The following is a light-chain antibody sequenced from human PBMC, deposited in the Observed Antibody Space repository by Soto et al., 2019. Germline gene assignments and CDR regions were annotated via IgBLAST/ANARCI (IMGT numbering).Light chain of an antibody. Sequence: QSVLTQPASVSGSPGQSITISCTGTSSDVGGYKYVSWYQQHPGKAPKLMIYDIRNRPSGVANRFSGSKSGNTASLTISGLQAEDEGDYYCSSYTSSSTRVFGTGTKLTVL. J-gene: IGLJ1*01. V-gene: IGLV2-14*03. CDR3: SSYTSSSTRV. CDR1: SSDVGGYKY. CDR2: DIR.